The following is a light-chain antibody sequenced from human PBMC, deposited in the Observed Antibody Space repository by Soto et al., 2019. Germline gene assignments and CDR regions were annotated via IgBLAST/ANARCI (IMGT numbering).Light chain of an antibody. CDR1: QSISSG. V-gene: IGKV1-5*01. Sequence: DIQITQSPSTLSASVGDRVTITCRASQSISSGLAWYQQKPGKAPKLLIYSASSLQSGVPSRFSGSGSGTEFTLTISSLQPDDFATYYCQHYNSYSEAFGQGTKVDIK. J-gene: IGKJ1*01. CDR2: SAS. CDR3: QHYNSYSEA.